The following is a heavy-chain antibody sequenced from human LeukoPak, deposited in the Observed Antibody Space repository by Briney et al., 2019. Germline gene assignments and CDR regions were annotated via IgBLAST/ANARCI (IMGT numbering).Heavy chain of an antibody. Sequence: SETLSLTCTVSGGSISSSSYYWGWIRQPPGRGLEWIGSICYSGSTYYNPSLKSRVTISVDTSKNQFSLKLSSVTAADTAVYYCARQGLENFNYWGQGTLVTVSS. CDR3: ARQGLENFNY. V-gene: IGHV4-39*01. CDR2: ICYSGST. CDR1: GGSISSSSYY. J-gene: IGHJ4*02. D-gene: IGHD3/OR15-3a*01.